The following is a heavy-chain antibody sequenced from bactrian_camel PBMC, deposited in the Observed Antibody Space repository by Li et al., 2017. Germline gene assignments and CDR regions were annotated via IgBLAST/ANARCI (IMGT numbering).Heavy chain of an antibody. Sequence: VQLVESGGGAVQAGGSLKLSCTIEGRTRGSWCMGWGRQTPDKEREGVASIDHDGSTTYADSVKGRFTISRDNAKNTMYLEMNSLKPEDTGRYYCARYGRECYTGSWCDRPSGEGTQVTVS. CDR2: IDHDGST. CDR1: GRTRGSWC. V-gene: IGHV3S55*01. D-gene: IGHD3*01. J-gene: IGHJ4*01.